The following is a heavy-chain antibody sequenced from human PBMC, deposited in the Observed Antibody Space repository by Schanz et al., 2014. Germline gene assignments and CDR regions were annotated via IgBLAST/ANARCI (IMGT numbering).Heavy chain of an antibody. CDR1: GYTFTDYG. Sequence: QVQLVQSGAEVKKPGASVKVSCKASGYTFTDYGLSWIRQAPGQGLEWMGRIIPVLAIADYAQKFQGRVTITADKSTSTASMELSSLRSEDTAVYYCARGPSQGYSYGHNIGAYYYGMDVWGQGTTVTVSS. CDR3: ARGPSQGYSYGHNIGAYYYGMDV. D-gene: IGHD5-18*01. J-gene: IGHJ6*02. CDR2: IIPVLAIA. V-gene: IGHV1-69*04.